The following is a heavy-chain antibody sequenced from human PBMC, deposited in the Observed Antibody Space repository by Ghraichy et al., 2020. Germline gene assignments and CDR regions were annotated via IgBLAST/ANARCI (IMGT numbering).Heavy chain of an antibody. V-gene: IGHV4-39*01. CDR1: GGSISSSSYY. D-gene: IGHD3-3*01. CDR3: ARHVRDYDFWSGADAFDI. Sequence: SQTLSLTCTVSGGSISSSSYYWGWIRQPPGKGLEWIGSIYYSGSTYYNPSLKSRVTISVDTSKNQFSLKLSPVTAADTAVYYCARHVRDYDFWSGADAFDIWGQGTMVTVSS. CDR2: IYYSGST. J-gene: IGHJ3*02.